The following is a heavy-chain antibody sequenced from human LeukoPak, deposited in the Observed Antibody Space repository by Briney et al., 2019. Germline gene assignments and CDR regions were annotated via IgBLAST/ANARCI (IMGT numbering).Heavy chain of an antibody. D-gene: IGHD2-15*01. CDR2: ASGNKI. CDR1: GFTFSSYS. CDR3: ARDSGHAFDI. J-gene: IGHJ3*02. Sequence: GGSLRLFCAASGFTFSSYSMNWVRQAPGKGLEWVSYASGNKIHYADSVKGRFTISRDSARNSLYLQMSSLRDGDTAVYFCARDSGHAFDIWGQGTMVTVSS. V-gene: IGHV3-48*02.